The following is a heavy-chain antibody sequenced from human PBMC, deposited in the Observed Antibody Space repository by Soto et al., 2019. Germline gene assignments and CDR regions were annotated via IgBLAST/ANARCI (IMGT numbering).Heavy chain of an antibody. D-gene: IGHD6-6*01. CDR2: IKSKTDGGTT. J-gene: IGHJ6*03. Sequence: GGSLRLSCAASGFTFSNAWMSWVRQAPGKGLEWVGRIKSKTDGGTTDYAAPVKGRFTISRDDSKNTLYLQMNSLKTEDTAVYYCTTDLGTIAARRPQGYYYYYYMDVWGKGTTVTVSS. CDR3: TTDLGTIAARRPQGYYYYYYMDV. CDR1: GFTFSNAW. V-gene: IGHV3-15*01.